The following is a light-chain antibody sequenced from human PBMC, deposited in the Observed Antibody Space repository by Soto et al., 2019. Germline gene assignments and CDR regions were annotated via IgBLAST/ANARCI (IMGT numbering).Light chain of an antibody. V-gene: IGLV1-47*01. CDR1: SSNIGSNY. CDR3: AALDDSLSGVV. Sequence: QSVLTQPPSASGTPGQRVTISCSGSSSNIGSNYVYWYQQLPGTVPQLLIYRNSERPSGVPDRFSGSKSGTSASLAISGLRSEDEADYYCAALDDSLSGVVFGGGTKRPVL. CDR2: RNS. J-gene: IGLJ2*01.